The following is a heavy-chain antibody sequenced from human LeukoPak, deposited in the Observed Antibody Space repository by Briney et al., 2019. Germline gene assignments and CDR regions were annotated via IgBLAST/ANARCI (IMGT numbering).Heavy chain of an antibody. J-gene: IGHJ4*02. CDR3: ARDPSGSYDFDY. D-gene: IGHD1-26*01. Sequence: ASVKVSCKTSGYTFTSYGISWVRQAPGQGLEWMGWISTDYGNTNYAQKVQGRVTMTTDTSTSTAYMELRSLRSDDTAVYYCARDPSGSYDFDYWGQGTLVTVSS. CDR1: GYTFTSYG. CDR2: ISTDYGNT. V-gene: IGHV1-18*01.